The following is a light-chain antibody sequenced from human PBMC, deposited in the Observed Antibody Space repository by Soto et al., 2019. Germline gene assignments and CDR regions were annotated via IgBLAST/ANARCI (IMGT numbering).Light chain of an antibody. Sequence: EILMTQSPGTLSLSPGERATLSCRASQSVSSNLAWYQQKPGQAPRLLIYGASSRATGIPDRFSGSGSGTDFPLTISRLEADDFAVYYCQQYGSSWTFGQGTKVEIK. CDR1: QSVSSN. V-gene: IGKV3-20*01. J-gene: IGKJ1*01. CDR3: QQYGSSWT. CDR2: GAS.